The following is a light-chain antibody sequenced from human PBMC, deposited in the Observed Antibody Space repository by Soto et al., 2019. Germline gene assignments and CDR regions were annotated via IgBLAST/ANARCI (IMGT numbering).Light chain of an antibody. CDR2: KVS. V-gene: IGKV2-30*01. Sequence: VVMTQSPLSLPVTLGQPASISCRSSQSLVYSDGHTYLNWFQQRPGQSPRRLIYKVSNRDSGVPDRFSGSGSGTDFTLKISRVEAEDVGVYYCMQGTHWPRTFGQGTKVEIQ. CDR1: QSLVYSDGHTY. CDR3: MQGTHWPRT. J-gene: IGKJ1*01.